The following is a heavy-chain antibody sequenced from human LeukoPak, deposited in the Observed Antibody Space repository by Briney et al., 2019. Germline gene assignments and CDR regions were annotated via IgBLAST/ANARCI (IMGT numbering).Heavy chain of an antibody. D-gene: IGHD1-26*01. Sequence: GGSLRLSCAASGLTFSSYSMNWVRQAPGKGLEWVSSISSSSSYIYYADSVKGRFTISRDNAKNSLYLQMNSLRAEDTAVYYCAREPHQARGSYANYAFDIWGQGTMVTVSS. V-gene: IGHV3-21*01. CDR3: AREPHQARGSYANYAFDI. CDR2: ISSSSSYI. J-gene: IGHJ3*02. CDR1: GLTFSSYS.